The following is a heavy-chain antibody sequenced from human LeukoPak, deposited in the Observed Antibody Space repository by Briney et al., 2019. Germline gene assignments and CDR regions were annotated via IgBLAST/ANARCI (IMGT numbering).Heavy chain of an antibody. Sequence: GESLKISCKGSGYSFTSYWIGWVRQMPGKGLEWMWIIYPGDSDTRYSPSFQGQVTISADKSISTAYLQWSSLKASDTAMYYCASRNTYYYDSSGYDAFDIWGQGTMVTVSS. CDR1: GYSFTSYW. CDR3: ASRNTYYYDSSGYDAFDI. V-gene: IGHV5-51*01. D-gene: IGHD3-22*01. CDR2: IYPGDSDT. J-gene: IGHJ3*02.